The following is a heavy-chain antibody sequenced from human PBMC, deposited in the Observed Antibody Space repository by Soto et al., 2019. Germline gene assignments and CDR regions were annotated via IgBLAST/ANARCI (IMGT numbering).Heavy chain of an antibody. V-gene: IGHV1-69*02. CDR2: IIPILGIA. CDR3: ARMQGGHVVAATWSQGFHWFDP. D-gene: IGHD2-15*01. J-gene: IGHJ5*02. CDR1: GGTFSSYT. Sequence: GASVKVSCKASGGTFSSYTISWVRQAPGQGLEWMGRIIPILGIANYAQKFQGRVTITADKSTSTAYMELSSLRSEDTAVYYCARMQGGHVVAATWSQGFHWFDPWGQGTLVTVSS.